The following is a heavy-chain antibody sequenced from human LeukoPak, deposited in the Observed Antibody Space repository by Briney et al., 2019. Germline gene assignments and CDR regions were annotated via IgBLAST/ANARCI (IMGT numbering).Heavy chain of an antibody. CDR1: GYTFTSYY. CDR3: ARDHRVERWLQLYVY. Sequence: ASVEVSCKASGYTFTSYYMHWVRQAPGQGLEWMGWINPNSGGTNYAQKLQGRVTMTRDTSISTAYMELSRLRSDDTAVYYCARDHRVERWLQLYVYWGQGTLVTVSA. D-gene: IGHD5-24*01. CDR2: INPNSGGT. J-gene: IGHJ4*02. V-gene: IGHV1-2*02.